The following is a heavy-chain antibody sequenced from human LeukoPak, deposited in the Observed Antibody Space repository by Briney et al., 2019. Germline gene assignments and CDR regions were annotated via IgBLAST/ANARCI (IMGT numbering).Heavy chain of an antibody. J-gene: IGHJ4*02. CDR3: ARTYSSYSSNSEFDY. CDR2: ISAYNGNT. V-gene: IGHV1-18*01. Sequence: ASVKVSCKASGYTFTSYGITWVRQAPGQGLEWMGWISAYNGNTNYAQDLQDRVTMTTDTSTSTVYMELRSLRSDDTAIYYCARTYSSYSSNSEFDYWGQGTLVTGSS. CDR1: GYTFTSYG. D-gene: IGHD6-13*01.